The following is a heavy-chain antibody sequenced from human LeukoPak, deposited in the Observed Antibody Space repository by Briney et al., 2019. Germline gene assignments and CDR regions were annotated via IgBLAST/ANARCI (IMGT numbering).Heavy chain of an antibody. CDR3: AIHVLDQDYYYMDG. V-gene: IGHV4-38-2*01. Sequence: SETLSLTCAVSGYSISSGYYWGWIRQPPGKGLEWIGSIYHSGSTYYNPSLKSRVTISVDTSKNQFSLKLSSVTAADTAVYYCAIHVLDQDYYYMDGWGKGTPVTVSS. J-gene: IGHJ6*03. CDR2: IYHSGST. CDR1: GYSISSGYY. D-gene: IGHD2-8*01.